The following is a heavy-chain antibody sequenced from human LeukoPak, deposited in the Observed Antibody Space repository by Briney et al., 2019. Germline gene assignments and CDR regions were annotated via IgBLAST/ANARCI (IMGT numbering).Heavy chain of an antibody. Sequence: SVKVSCKASGGTFSSYAISWVRQAPGQGLEWMGGIIPIFGTANYAQKFQGRVTITADESTSTAYMELSSLRSEDTAVYYCARSLPIAAAGRVKTGFYYWGQGTLVTVSS. J-gene: IGHJ4*02. CDR1: GGTFSSYA. CDR2: IIPIFGTA. CDR3: ARSLPIAAAGRVKTGFYY. D-gene: IGHD6-13*01. V-gene: IGHV1-69*13.